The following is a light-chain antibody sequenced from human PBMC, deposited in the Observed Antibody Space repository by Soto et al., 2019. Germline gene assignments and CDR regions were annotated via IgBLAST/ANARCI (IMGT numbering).Light chain of an antibody. CDR3: QQYNNWHPLT. J-gene: IGKJ4*01. CDR2: GAS. V-gene: IGKV3D-15*01. Sequence: EVVMRQSPSTLAVSPGEGAALSCRASQGIGDTLAWYQHKPGQAPRLLIYGASSRATGIPGRFSGSGSGTDFTLTISRLEHEDFAAYYCQQYNNWHPLTFGGGTKVDIK. CDR1: QGIGDT.